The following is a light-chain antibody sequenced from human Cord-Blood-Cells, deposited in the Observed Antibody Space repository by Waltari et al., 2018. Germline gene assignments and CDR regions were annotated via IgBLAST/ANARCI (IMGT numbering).Light chain of an antibody. V-gene: IGKV1-5*03. CDR2: KAS. J-gene: IGKJ2*03. CDR1: QRISSW. Sequence: DIQMTKSPSTLSASVGDRVTITCRASQRISSWLAWSQQKPGKAPKLLIYKASSLESGVPSRFSVSGSGTEFTLTIISLQPDDFATYYCQQYNSYSPYSFGQGTKLEIK. CDR3: QQYNSYSPYS.